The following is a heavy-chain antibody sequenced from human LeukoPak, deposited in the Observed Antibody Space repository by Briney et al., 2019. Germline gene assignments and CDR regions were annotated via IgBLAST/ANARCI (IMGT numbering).Heavy chain of an antibody. D-gene: IGHD5/OR15-5a*01. V-gene: IGHV3-23*01. CDR1: EFTFSSYW. CDR2: ISGSGGST. Sequence: GGSLRLSCAASEFTFSSYWMSWVRQAPGKGLEWVSAISGSGGSTYYAGSVKGRFTISRDNSKNTLYLQMNSLRAEDTAVYYCAKESTLNYNWFDPWGQGTLVTVSS. CDR3: AKESTLNYNWFDP. J-gene: IGHJ5*02.